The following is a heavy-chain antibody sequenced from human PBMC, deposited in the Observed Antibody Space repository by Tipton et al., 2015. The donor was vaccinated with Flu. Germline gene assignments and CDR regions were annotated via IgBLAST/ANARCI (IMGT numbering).Heavy chain of an antibody. V-gene: IGHV4-34*01. CDR1: GGSFSGYC. Sequence: LSLTCAVYGGSFSGYCWSWIRQPPGKGLEWIGEINHSGSTNYNPSLKSRVTISVDTSKNQFSLKLSSMTAADTAVYYCARTGYSSSWLYFQHWGQGTLVTVSS. CDR2: INHSGST. CDR3: ARTGYSSSWLYFQH. D-gene: IGHD6-13*01. J-gene: IGHJ1*01.